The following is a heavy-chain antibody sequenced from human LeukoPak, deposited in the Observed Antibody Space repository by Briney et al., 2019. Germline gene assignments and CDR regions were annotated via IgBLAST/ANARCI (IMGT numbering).Heavy chain of an antibody. CDR3: AKGGYDILTGYYSDAFDI. D-gene: IGHD3-9*01. V-gene: IGHV3-30*18. CDR2: ISYDGSNK. CDR1: GFTFSSYG. Sequence: GGSLRLSCAASGFTFSSYGMHWVRQAPGKGLEWVAVISYDGSNKYYADSVKGRFTISRDNSKNTLYLQMNSLKAEDTAVYYCAKGGYDILTGYYSDAFDIWGQGTMVTVSS. J-gene: IGHJ3*02.